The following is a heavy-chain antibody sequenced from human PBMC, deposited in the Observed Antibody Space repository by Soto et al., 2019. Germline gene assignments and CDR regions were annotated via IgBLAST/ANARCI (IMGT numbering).Heavy chain of an antibody. V-gene: IGHV1-46*01. J-gene: IGHJ4*02. CDR2: VIPSGGDT. Sequence: QVQLVQYGAEVKKPGASMKISCKASGYTFTSYYMHWVRQAPGQGLEWMGLVIPSGGDTSYAQKFQGRITMTRDTSTSTVYMELISLRSEDTAVYYCAKDLGNPRDYWGQGTLVTVSS. D-gene: IGHD7-27*01. CDR1: GYTFTSYY. CDR3: AKDLGNPRDY.